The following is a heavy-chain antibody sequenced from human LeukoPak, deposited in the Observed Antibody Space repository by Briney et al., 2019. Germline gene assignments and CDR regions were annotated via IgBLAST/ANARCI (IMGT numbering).Heavy chain of an antibody. Sequence: GGSLRLSCAASGFTFSDYYMRWIRQAPGKGLEWVSYISSSGSTIYYADSVKGRFTISRDNAKNSLYLQMNSLRAEDTAVYYCAREGGQWLNYYYYGMDVWGQGTTVTVSS. D-gene: IGHD6-19*01. V-gene: IGHV3-11*01. CDR3: AREGGQWLNYYYYGMDV. J-gene: IGHJ6*02. CDR2: ISSSGSTI. CDR1: GFTFSDYY.